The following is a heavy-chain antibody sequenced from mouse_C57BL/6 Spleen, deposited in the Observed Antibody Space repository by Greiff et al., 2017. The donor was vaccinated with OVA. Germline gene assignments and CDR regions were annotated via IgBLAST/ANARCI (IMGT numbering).Heavy chain of an antibody. CDR3: ARGEGFDY. J-gene: IGHJ2*01. Sequence: QVQLKQPGAELVMPGASVKLSCKASGYTFTSYWMHWVKQRPGQGLEWIGEIDPSDSYTNYNQKFKGKSTLTVDESSSTAYMQLSSLTSEDSAVYYCARGEGFDYWGQGTTLTVSS. V-gene: IGHV1-69*01. CDR2: IDPSDSYT. CDR1: GYTFTSYW.